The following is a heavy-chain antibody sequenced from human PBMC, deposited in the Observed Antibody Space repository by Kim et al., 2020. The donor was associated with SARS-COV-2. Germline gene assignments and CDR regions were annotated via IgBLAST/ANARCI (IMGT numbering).Heavy chain of an antibody. CDR2: IWYDGSNK. Sequence: GGSLRLSCAASGFTFSSYGMHWVRQAPGKGLEWVAVIWYDGSNKYYADSVKGRFTISRDNSKNTLYLQMNSLRAEDTAVYYCARDRVVGYYDFWSGYWDGMDVWGQGTTVTVSS. J-gene: IGHJ6*02. CDR3: ARDRVVGYYDFWSGYWDGMDV. CDR1: GFTFSSYG. V-gene: IGHV3-33*01. D-gene: IGHD3-3*01.